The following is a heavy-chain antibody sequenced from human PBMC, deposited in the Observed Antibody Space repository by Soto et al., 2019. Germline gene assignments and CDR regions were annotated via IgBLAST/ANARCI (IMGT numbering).Heavy chain of an antibody. CDR3: AKMAAIVLYYGMDV. CDR1: GFTFNNYA. Sequence: PGGSLRLSCAASGFTFNNYAMSWVRQAPGKGLEWVAGISGSGGSTYYADSVKGRFTIFRDNSKNTLYLQMNSLRAEDTAVYYCAKMAAIVLYYGMDVWGQGTTVTVSS. J-gene: IGHJ6*02. V-gene: IGHV3-23*01. D-gene: IGHD3-10*01. CDR2: ISGSGGST.